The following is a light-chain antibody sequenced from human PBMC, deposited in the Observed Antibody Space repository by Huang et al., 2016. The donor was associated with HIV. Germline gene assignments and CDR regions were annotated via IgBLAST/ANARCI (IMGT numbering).Light chain of an antibody. J-gene: IGKJ4*01. CDR3: QQFNNWPPA. Sequence: ETLMTQFPATLSVSPGERATLSCRASQNVRNNLAWYQQKPGQAPRLLFYEASSRATGGPGRFSARGSGIDFTLTISSLQSEDFAVYYCQQFNNWPPAFGGGTTVEIK. V-gene: IGKV3-15*01. CDR2: EAS. CDR1: QNVRNN.